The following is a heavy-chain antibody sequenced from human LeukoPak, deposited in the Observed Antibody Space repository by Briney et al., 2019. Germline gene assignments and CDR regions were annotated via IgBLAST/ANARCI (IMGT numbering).Heavy chain of an antibody. CDR3: ARESSGSFDYGGNPAFDY. Sequence: GGSLRLSCAASGFTFSSYGMHWVRQAPGKGLEWVAVIWYDGSNKYYADSVKGRFTISRDNSKNTLYLQMNSLRADDTAVCYCARESSGSFDYGGNPAFDYWGQGTLVTVSS. D-gene: IGHD4-23*01. CDR1: GFTFSSYG. J-gene: IGHJ4*02. CDR2: IWYDGSNK. V-gene: IGHV3-33*01.